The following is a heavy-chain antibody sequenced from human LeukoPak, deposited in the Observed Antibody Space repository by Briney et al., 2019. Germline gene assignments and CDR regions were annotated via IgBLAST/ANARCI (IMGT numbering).Heavy chain of an antibody. CDR2: ISAYNGNT. D-gene: IGHD6-19*01. V-gene: IGHV1-18*01. CDR3: ARDEQWLAGQFGY. J-gene: IGHJ4*02. CDR1: GYTFTSYG. Sequence: ASVKVSCKASGYTFTSYGISWVRQAPGQGLEWMGWISAYNGNTNYAQKLQGRVTMTSDTSTSTVYMDLRSLRSDDTAVYYCARDEQWLAGQFGYWGQGTLVTVSS.